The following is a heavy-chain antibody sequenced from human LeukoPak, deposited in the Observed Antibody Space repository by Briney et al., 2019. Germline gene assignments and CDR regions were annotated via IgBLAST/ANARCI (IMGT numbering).Heavy chain of an antibody. CDR2: IHHSGGT. CDR3: ARATASGSGRAYDH. V-gene: IGHV4-34*01. D-gene: IGHD3-10*01. J-gene: IGHJ4*02. Sequence: SETLSLTCAVYGESMIGHYWTWIRQPPGKRLEWIGEIHHSGGTNSNPSLKDRLTMSIDMSKNQFSLKLKSVTAADTAVYYCARATASGSGRAYDHWAQGNLVPVSS. CDR1: GESMIGHY.